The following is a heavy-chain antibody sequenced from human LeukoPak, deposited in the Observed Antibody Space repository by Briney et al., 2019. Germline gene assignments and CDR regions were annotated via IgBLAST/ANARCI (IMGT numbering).Heavy chain of an antibody. CDR1: GGSISSYS. CDR2: IHTSGST. D-gene: IGHD6-19*01. V-gene: IGHV4-4*07. J-gene: IGHJ4*02. CDR3: AREGDYSSAWSPFDY. Sequence: SETLSLTCTVSGGSISSYSWSWIRQPAGKGLEWIGRIHTSGSTNYNPSLLSRVTMSVDTSKNQFSLNLRSVTAADTAVYYCAREGDYSSAWSPFDYWGQGTLVTVSS.